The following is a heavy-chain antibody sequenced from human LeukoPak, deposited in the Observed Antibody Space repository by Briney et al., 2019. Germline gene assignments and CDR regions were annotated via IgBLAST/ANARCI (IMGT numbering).Heavy chain of an antibody. Sequence: GGSLRLSCAASGFTFSSYSMNWVRQAPGKGLEWVSSISSSSSYIYYADSVKGRFTISRDNAKNSLYLQMNSLRADDTAVYYCAREVGIVSTGFYYYYGMDVWGQGTTVTVSS. CDR3: AREVGIVSTGFYYYYGMDV. CDR2: ISSSSSYI. J-gene: IGHJ6*02. D-gene: IGHD1-1*01. V-gene: IGHV3-21*04. CDR1: GFTFSSYS.